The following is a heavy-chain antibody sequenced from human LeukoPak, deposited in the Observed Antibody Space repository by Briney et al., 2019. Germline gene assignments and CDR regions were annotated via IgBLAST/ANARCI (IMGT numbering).Heavy chain of an antibody. J-gene: IGHJ3*02. CDR3: ARDCGGSCYALVTDAFDI. V-gene: IGHV3-48*03. CDR2: MSSSGSTI. Sequence: QPGGSLRLSCAASGFASGFTFSTYEMNWVRQAPGKGLDGVSDMSSSGSTIYYADSVKGRFTISRDNAKNSLYLQMNSLRAEDTAVYYCARDCGGSCYALVTDAFDIWGQGTMVTVSS. D-gene: IGHD2-15*01. CDR1: GFTFSTYE.